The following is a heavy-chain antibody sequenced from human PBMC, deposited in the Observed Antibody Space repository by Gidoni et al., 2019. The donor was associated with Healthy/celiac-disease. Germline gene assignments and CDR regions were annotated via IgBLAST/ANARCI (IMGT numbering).Heavy chain of an antibody. Sequence: QLQLQESGPGLVKPSETLSLTGTVSGCSISISSDYWGWIRQPPGKGLEWIGSIYYSGSTYYNPSLKSRVTISVDTSKNQFSLKLSSVTAADTAVYYCARHASLGYPGGGGMDVWGQGTTVTVSS. CDR1: GCSISISSDY. D-gene: IGHD1-1*01. V-gene: IGHV4-39*01. CDR3: ARHASLGYPGGGGMDV. CDR2: IYYSGST. J-gene: IGHJ6*02.